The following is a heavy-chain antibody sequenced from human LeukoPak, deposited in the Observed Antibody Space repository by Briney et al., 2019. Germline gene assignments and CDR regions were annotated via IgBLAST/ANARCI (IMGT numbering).Heavy chain of an antibody. V-gene: IGHV4-59*11. CDR3: ARGVYIAAAQYGY. CDR2: IYYSGTT. CDR1: GGSISSHY. Sequence: ASETLSLTCTVSGGSISSHYWSWIRQPPGKGLEWVGYIYYSGTTNYNPSLKSRVTISVDTSKNQFSLKLSSVTAADTAVYYCARGVYIAAAQYGYWGQETLVTVSS. D-gene: IGHD6-13*01. J-gene: IGHJ4*02.